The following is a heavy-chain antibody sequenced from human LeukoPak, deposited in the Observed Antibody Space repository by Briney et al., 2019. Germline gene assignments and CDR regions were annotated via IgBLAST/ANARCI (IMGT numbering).Heavy chain of an antibody. CDR1: GFTFSSYV. V-gene: IGHV3-23*01. CDR2: ISGSGGST. CDR3: AKAGSGWSRWDY. Sequence: GGSLRLSCAASGFTFSSYVIKWVRQAPGKGLEWVSAISGSGGSTYYADSVKGRFTISRDNSKNTLYLQMNSLRAEDTAVYYCAKAGSGWSRWDYWGQGTLVTVSS. J-gene: IGHJ4*02. D-gene: IGHD6-19*01.